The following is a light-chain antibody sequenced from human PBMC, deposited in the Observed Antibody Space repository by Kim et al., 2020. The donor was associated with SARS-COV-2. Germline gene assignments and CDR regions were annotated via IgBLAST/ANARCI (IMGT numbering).Light chain of an antibody. V-gene: IGKV1-39*01. J-gene: IGKJ2*01. CDR2: AAS. Sequence: ASVGARVTITCRASQSIGSYVNWYQHKPGKAPSLLFYAASSLQSGAPSSFSGSGSVTDLTLTISSLQPEDIATYYCQQSYNTPYTFGQGTKLEI. CDR1: QSIGSY. CDR3: QQSYNTPYT.